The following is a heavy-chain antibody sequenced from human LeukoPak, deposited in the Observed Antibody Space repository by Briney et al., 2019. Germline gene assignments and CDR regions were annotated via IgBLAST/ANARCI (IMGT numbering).Heavy chain of an antibody. J-gene: IGHJ4*02. V-gene: IGHV3-30*02. CDR3: AKDYDYSNYRFDY. Sequence: QPGGSLRLSCAASGFTFSSYGMHWVRQAPDKGLEWVAFIRYDGSNKYYADSVKGRFTISRDNSKNTLYLQMDSLRAEDTAVYYCAKDYDYSNYRFDYWGQGTLVTVSS. CDR1: GFTFSSYG. D-gene: IGHD4-11*01. CDR2: IRYDGSNK.